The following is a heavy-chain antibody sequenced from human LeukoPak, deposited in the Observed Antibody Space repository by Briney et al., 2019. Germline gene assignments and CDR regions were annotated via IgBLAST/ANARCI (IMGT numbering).Heavy chain of an antibody. CDR1: GFTFTSYG. CDR3: AKDLMGLPDY. Sequence: GGSLRLSCAASGFTFTSYGMHWVRQAPGKGLEWVAFIRFDGSNKYYADSVKGRFTISRDNSKNTLYLQLDSLRGEDTAVYYCAKDLMGLPDYWGQGALVTVSS. D-gene: IGHD2-8*01. CDR2: IRFDGSNK. V-gene: IGHV3-30*02. J-gene: IGHJ4*02.